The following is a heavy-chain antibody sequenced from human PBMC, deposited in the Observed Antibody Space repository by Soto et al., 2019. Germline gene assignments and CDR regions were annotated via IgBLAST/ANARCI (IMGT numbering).Heavy chain of an antibody. CDR1: GFTFSSYG. V-gene: IGHV3-30*18. Sequence: SLRLSCAASGFTFSSYGMHWVRQAPGKGLEWVAVISYDGSNKYYADSVKGRFTISRDNSKNTLYLQMNSLRAEDTAVYYCAKARTEGFQGYFDYWGQGTLVTVSS. J-gene: IGHJ4*02. CDR3: AKARTEGFQGYFDY. CDR2: ISYDGSNK. D-gene: IGHD3-3*01.